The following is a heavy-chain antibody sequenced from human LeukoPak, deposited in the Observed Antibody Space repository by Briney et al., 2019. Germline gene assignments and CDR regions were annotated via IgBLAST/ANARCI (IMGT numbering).Heavy chain of an antibody. D-gene: IGHD5-12*01. CDR2: ISYSGST. V-gene: IGHV4-59*08. J-gene: IGHJ4*02. CDR1: GGSMSNYY. Sequence: SEALSLTCTVSGGSMSNYYWSWVRQTPGKGLEWIGYISYSGSTNHNPPLKSRVTISVDTSKNRFSLKLSSVTAADTAVYYCARRGRAAGKYGGYEYWYFDYWGQGTLVTVSS. CDR3: ARRGRAAGKYGGYEYWYFDY.